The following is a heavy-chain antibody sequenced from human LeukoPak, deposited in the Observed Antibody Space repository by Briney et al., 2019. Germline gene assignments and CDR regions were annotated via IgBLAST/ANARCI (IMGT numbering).Heavy chain of an antibody. V-gene: IGHV6-1*01. CDR1: GDSVSSNSVT. Sequence: SQTLSLTCAISGDSVSSNSVTWNWIRQSPSRGLEWLVRTYYRSTWYNDYAVSVRGRITVNPDTSKNQFSLHLNSVTPEDTAVYYCARRLTQYDCFDPWGQGILVTVSS. J-gene: IGHJ5*02. CDR2: TYYRSTWYN. D-gene: IGHD2-2*01. CDR3: ARRLTQYDCFDP.